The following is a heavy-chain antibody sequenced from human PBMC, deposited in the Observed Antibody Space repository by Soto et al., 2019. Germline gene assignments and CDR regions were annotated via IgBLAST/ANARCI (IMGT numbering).Heavy chain of an antibody. J-gene: IGHJ4*02. CDR3: ANPYYCDSSGYYYE. Sequence: EVQLLESGGGLVQPGGSLRLSCAASGFTFSSYAMSWVRQAPGKGLEWVSAISGSGGSTYYADSVKGRFTISRDNSKNTLYLQMNSLRAEDTAVYYCANPYYCDSSGYYYEWGQGTLVTVSS. CDR2: ISGSGGST. V-gene: IGHV3-23*01. CDR1: GFTFSSYA. D-gene: IGHD3-22*01.